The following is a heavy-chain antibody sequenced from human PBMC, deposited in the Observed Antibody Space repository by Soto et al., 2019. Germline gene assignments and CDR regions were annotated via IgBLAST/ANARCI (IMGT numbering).Heavy chain of an antibody. J-gene: IGHJ4*02. CDR3: AKVGRGTAEC. V-gene: IGHV3-23*01. CDR1: GFIFSSYA. D-gene: IGHD3-16*01. CDR2: ISGSGGST. Sequence: EVQLLESGGGLVQPGGSLRLSCAASGFIFSSYAMRWVRQAPGKGLEWVSAISGSGGSTHYADSVKGRFTISRDKSKNTLYRQSISLRAEVTAVYYCAKVGRGTAECWGQGTLVTVSS.